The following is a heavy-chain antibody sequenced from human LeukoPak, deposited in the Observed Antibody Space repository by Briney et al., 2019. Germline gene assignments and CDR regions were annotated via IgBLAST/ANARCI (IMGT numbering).Heavy chain of an antibody. CDR1: GYTFTRDW. J-gene: IGHJ4*02. D-gene: IGHD1-26*01. V-gene: IGHV5-51*01. CDR2: IYPGDSHS. Sequence: GESLKISCKGSGYTFTRDWIAWVRQMPGKGLELMGIIYPGDSHSIYSPSFQGQVTMSADKSINTAYLQWSSLKASDTAMYYCARLVNSGSPSDYFDYWGQGTLVTVSS. CDR3: ARLVNSGSPSDYFDY.